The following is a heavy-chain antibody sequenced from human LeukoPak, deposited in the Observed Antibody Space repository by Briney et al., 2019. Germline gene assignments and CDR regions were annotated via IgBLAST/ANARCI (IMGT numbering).Heavy chain of an antibody. Sequence: GGSLRLSCAASGFTFSSYSMNWVRQAPGKGLEWVSSISSSSTYIYYADSVKGRFTISRDNAKNSVYLQMLSLRAEDTAVYYCAKDIYGGSWPNDYWGQGTLVTVSS. V-gene: IGHV3-21*01. CDR2: ISSSSTYI. J-gene: IGHJ4*02. CDR3: AKDIYGGSWPNDY. D-gene: IGHD4-23*01. CDR1: GFTFSSYS.